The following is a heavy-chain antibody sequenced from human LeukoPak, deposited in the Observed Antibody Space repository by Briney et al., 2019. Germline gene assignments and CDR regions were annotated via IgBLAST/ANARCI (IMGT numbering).Heavy chain of an antibody. J-gene: IGHJ5*02. CDR2: ISGSGGST. V-gene: IGHV3-23*01. Sequence: GGSLRLSCAASGFTFSSYSMTWVRQAPGRGLEWVSRISGSGGSTYYADSVKGRFTISRDNSKNTLYLQMNSLRSDDTAVYYCARAGFGSYYDSSDWFDPWGQGTLVTVSS. CDR3: ARAGFGSYYDSSDWFDP. CDR1: GFTFSSYS. D-gene: IGHD3-22*01.